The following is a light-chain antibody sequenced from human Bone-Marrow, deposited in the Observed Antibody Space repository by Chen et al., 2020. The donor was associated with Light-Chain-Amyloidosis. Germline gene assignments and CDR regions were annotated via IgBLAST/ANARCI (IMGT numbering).Light chain of an antibody. CDR3: QKYNSAPLT. CDR2: WAS. J-gene: IGKJ4*01. Sequence: DIVMTQSPDSLAVSLGERATINCKASQSVLYSSNNKNFLAWYQQKAGQPPKLLIYWASTRESGIPDRFSGSGSGTEFTLTISSLQPEDVASYYCQKYNSAPLTFGGGTKVEIK. V-gene: IGKV4-1*01. CDR1: QSVLYSSNNKNF.